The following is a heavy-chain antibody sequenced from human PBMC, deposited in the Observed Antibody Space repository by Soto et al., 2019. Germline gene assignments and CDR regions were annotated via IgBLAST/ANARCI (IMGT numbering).Heavy chain of an antibody. D-gene: IGHD3-16*01. CDR3: AQLTYMGGANDS. CDR2: ISGSGGST. CDR1: GFTFSTYA. Sequence: EVQLLESGGGLVQPGGSLRLSCAASGFTFSTYAMNWVRQAPGKGLDWVSAISGSGGSTYYADSVKGRFTISRDNSKNTLYLQMKGLRAEDTAVYYCAQLTYMGGANDSWGQGTLVTVSS. J-gene: IGHJ4*02. V-gene: IGHV3-23*01.